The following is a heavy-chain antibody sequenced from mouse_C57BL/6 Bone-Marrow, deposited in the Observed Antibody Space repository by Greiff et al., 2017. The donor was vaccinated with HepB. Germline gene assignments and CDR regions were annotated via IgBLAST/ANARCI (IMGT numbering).Heavy chain of an antibody. CDR2: ISSGSSTI. CDR3: ARVGLDGSSSYYFDY. CDR1: GFTFSDYG. D-gene: IGHD1-1*01. V-gene: IGHV5-17*01. J-gene: IGHJ2*01. Sequence: EVKLVESGGGLVKPGGSLKLSCAASGFTFSDYGMHWVRQAPEKGLEWVAYISSGSSTIYYADTVKGRFTISRDNAKNTLFLQMTSLRSEDTAMYDCARVGLDGSSSYYFDYWGQGTTLTVSS.